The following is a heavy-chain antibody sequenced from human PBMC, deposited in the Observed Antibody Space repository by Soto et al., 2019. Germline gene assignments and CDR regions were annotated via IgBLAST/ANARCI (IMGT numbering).Heavy chain of an antibody. CDR3: ARVGAIWFGELSSFDY. D-gene: IGHD3-10*01. CDR2: MNPNSGNT. V-gene: IGHV1-8*01. CDR1: GYTFTIYD. J-gene: IGHJ4*02. Sequence: ASVKVSCKASGYTFTIYDINCVRQSTLQGLDWMGWMNPNSGNTGYAQKFQGRVTMTRNTSISTAYMELSSLRSEDTAVYYCARVGAIWFGELSSFDYWGQGTLVTVSS.